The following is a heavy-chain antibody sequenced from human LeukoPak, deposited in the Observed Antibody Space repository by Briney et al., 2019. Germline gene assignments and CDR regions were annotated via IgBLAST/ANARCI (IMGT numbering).Heavy chain of an antibody. Sequence: ASVKVSCEASGYTFTSYDINWVRLATGQGLEWMGWMNPNSGNTGYAQKFQGRVTMTRNTSISTAYMELSSLRSEDTAVYYCARDPYSSSWYDYYYYYMDVWGKGTTVTVSS. CDR3: ARDPYSSSWYDYYYYYMDV. J-gene: IGHJ6*03. V-gene: IGHV1-8*01. D-gene: IGHD6-13*01. CDR1: GYTFTSYD. CDR2: MNPNSGNT.